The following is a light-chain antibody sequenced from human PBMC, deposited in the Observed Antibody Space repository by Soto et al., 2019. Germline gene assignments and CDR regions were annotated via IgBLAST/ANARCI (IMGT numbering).Light chain of an antibody. J-gene: IGLJ1*01. CDR2: DVS. CDR3: SSFTTSSTYV. CDR1: RSDVGSYNR. V-gene: IGLV2-18*02. Sequence: QSVMTQPPSVSGSPGQSVAISCTGTRSDVGSYNRVSWYQQPPGTAPKLMIYDVSSRPSEVPDRFSGSKSGNTASLTISGLQAEDEADYYCSSFTTSSTYVFGNGTKVTVL.